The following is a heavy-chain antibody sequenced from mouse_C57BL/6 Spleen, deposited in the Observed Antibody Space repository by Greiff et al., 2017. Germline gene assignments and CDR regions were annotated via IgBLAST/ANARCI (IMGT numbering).Heavy chain of an antibody. J-gene: IGHJ1*03. CDR3: ARRGIDDSLTRWYFYV. CDR2: INPYNGGT. CDR1: GYTFTDYY. D-gene: IGHD1-1*01. V-gene: IGHV1-19*01. Sequence: EVQLQQSGPVLVKPGASVTMSCKASGYTFTDYYMNWVKQSHGKSLEWIGVINPYNGGTSYNQKFKGKATLTVDTSSCTAYMELNSLTSEDSAVYYCARRGIDDSLTRWYFYVWGTGTTVTVSS.